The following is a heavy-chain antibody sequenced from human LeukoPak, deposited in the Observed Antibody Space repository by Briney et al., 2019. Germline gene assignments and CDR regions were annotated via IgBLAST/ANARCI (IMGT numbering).Heavy chain of an antibody. D-gene: IGHD6-13*01. Sequence: GESLKISCKGSGYSFTSYWIGWVRQMPGKGLEWMGIIYPGDSDTRYSPSFQGQVTISADRSISTAYLQWSSLKASDTAMYYCARQNRARKAAAPIDYWGQGTLVTVSS. V-gene: IGHV5-51*01. CDR2: IYPGDSDT. CDR3: ARQNRARKAAAPIDY. J-gene: IGHJ4*02. CDR1: GYSFTSYW.